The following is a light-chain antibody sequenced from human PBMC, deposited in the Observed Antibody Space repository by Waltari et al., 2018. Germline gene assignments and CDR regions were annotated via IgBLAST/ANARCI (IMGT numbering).Light chain of an antibody. J-gene: IGKJ3*01. V-gene: IGKV1-39*01. CDR2: AAS. CDR1: QNINGY. CDR3: QQSFRMPHT. Sequence: DVQMTQSPSSLSASVGDTVTITCRPSQNINGYLNWYQHKPGKAPQLLMYAASTLQGGVPSRFSGGRSETDFTLTISSLQPEDVAVYYCQQSFRMPHTFGLGTKVG.